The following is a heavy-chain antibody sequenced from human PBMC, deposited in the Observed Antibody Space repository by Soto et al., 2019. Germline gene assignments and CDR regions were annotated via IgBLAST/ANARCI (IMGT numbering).Heavy chain of an antibody. D-gene: IGHD4-17*01. V-gene: IGHV4-39*01. Sequence: TLSLTCTVSGGSISSSSYYWGWIRQPPGKGLEWIGSIYYSGSTYYNPSLKSRVTISVDTSKNQFSLKLSSVTAADTAVYYCARGTTVNYFDYWGQGTLVPVSS. J-gene: IGHJ4*02. CDR3: ARGTTVNYFDY. CDR1: GGSISSSSYY. CDR2: IYYSGST.